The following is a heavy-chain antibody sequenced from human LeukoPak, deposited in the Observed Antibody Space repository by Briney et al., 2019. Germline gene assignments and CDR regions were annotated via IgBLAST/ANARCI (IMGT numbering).Heavy chain of an antibody. J-gene: IGHJ4*02. V-gene: IGHV4-39*01. CDR3: ARRTYTNNYYFDY. Sequence: SETLSLTCTVSGYFISGSSYYWGWIRQSPGKRLEWIGNIYYSGTTHFNPSLHSRVTISVDTSKNQFSLKLTSVTAADTALYFCARRTYTNNYYFDYWGQGTLVTVSS. D-gene: IGHD1-1*01. CDR2: IYYSGTT. CDR1: GYFISGSSYY.